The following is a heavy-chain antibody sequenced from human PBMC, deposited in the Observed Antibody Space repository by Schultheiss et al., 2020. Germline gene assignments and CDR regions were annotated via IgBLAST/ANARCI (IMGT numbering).Heavy chain of an antibody. CDR3: AKRAHAFDI. Sequence: GSLRLSCTPSGFTFSDYSMNWVRQAPGKGLEWVAVIWYDGSNKYYADSVKGRFTISRDNAKNSVYLQMNSLRAEDTAVYYCAKRAHAFDIWGQGTTVTVSS. V-gene: IGHV3-33*03. J-gene: IGHJ3*02. CDR1: GFTFSDYS. CDR2: IWYDGSNK.